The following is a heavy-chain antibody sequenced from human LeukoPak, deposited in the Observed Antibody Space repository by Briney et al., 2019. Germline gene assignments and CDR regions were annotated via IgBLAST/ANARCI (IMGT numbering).Heavy chain of an antibody. D-gene: IGHD3-10*01. J-gene: IGHJ6*03. Sequence: GASVKVSCKASGYTFTGYYMHWVRQAPGQGLEWMGWINPNSGGTNYAQKFQGRVTMTRDTSISTAYMELSRLRSDDTAVYYCARDHMVRGNTPLRYYYYYMDVWGKGTTVTISS. CDR2: INPNSGGT. CDR1: GYTFTGYY. CDR3: ARDHMVRGNTPLRYYYYYMDV. V-gene: IGHV1-2*02.